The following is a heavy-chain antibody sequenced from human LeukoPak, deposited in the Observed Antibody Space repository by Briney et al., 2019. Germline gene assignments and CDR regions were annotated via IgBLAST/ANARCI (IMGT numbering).Heavy chain of an antibody. Sequence: GGSLRLSCAASGFTFNSYWTSWVRQSPRRGLEWVANIKQDGSEKYYVDSVKGRFTIYRDNAKNSLYLQMNSLRAEDTAVYYFARYCSSTSRYSDWFDPWGQGTLVTVSS. CDR1: GFTFNSYW. CDR2: IKQDGSEK. J-gene: IGHJ5*02. V-gene: IGHV3-7*03. D-gene: IGHD2-2*01. CDR3: ARYCSSTSRYSDWFDP.